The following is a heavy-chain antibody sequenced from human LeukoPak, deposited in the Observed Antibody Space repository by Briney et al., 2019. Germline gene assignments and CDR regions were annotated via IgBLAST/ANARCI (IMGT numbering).Heavy chain of an antibody. CDR2: ISDSGGDS. V-gene: IGHV3-23*01. J-gene: IGHJ4*02. CDR1: GFTFSSSA. Sequence: GVSLRLSCAASGFTFSSSAMTWVRQAPGKGLEWVSAISDSGGDSIYTDSVKGRFSISRDNSKNTLYLQMNTLRAEDTAVYFCTKGGSYAPLDYWGQGTLVTVSS. D-gene: IGHD1-26*01. CDR3: TKGGSYAPLDY.